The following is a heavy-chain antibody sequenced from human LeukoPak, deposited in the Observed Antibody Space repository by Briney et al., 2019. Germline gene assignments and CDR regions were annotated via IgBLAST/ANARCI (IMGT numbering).Heavy chain of an antibody. Sequence: PGGSLRLSCAASGFTFSSYSMNWVRQAPGKGLEWVSSISSSSSYIYYADSVKGRSTISRDNAKNSLYLQMNSLRAEGTAVYYCARRSLPYYYYMDVWGKGTTVTVSS. V-gene: IGHV3-21*01. J-gene: IGHJ6*03. CDR1: GFTFSSYS. CDR2: ISSSSSYI. CDR3: ARRSLPYYYYMDV.